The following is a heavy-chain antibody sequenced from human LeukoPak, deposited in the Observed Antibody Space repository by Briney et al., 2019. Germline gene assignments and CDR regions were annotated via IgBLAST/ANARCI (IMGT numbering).Heavy chain of an antibody. CDR3: ARAVYDYVWGSYLAFDI. D-gene: IGHD3-16*02. Sequence: SETLSLTCTVSGGSISSYYWSWIRQPPGKGLEWIGYIYYSGSTNYNPSLKSRVTISVDTSKNQFSLKLSSVTAADTAVYYCARAVYDYVWGSYLAFDIWGQGTMVTVSS. V-gene: IGHV4-59*01. J-gene: IGHJ3*02. CDR1: GGSISSYY. CDR2: IYYSGST.